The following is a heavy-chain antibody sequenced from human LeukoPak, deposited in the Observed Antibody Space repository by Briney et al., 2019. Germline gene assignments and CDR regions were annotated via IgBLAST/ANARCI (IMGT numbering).Heavy chain of an antibody. D-gene: IGHD3-22*01. CDR2: ISSSGGRT. CDR3: AVYYDTTGYSYFDY. V-gene: IGHV3-23*01. J-gene: IGHJ4*02. CDR1: GFTFSNHA. Sequence: GGSLRLSCVASGFTFSNHAMSWVRQAPGKGLEWVSAISSSGGRTFYADSVKGRFTISRDNSKNTLYLQMNSLRTEDTAVYYCAVYYDTTGYSYFDYWGQGTLVTVSS.